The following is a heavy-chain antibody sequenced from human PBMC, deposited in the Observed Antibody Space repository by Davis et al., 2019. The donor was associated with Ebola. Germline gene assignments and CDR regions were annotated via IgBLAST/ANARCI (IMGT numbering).Heavy chain of an antibody. D-gene: IGHD3-16*01. Sequence: GESLKISCAASGFTFSNYAMNWVRQAPGKGLEWVSSLSGSGDSTYYAGSVKGRFTISRDNSKNTLFLQMHSLRVEDTALYYCAKGFGDHEGDIEYWGLGTPVTVSS. CDR3: AKGFGDHEGDIEY. CDR1: GFTFSNYA. J-gene: IGHJ4*02. V-gene: IGHV3-23*01. CDR2: LSGSGDST.